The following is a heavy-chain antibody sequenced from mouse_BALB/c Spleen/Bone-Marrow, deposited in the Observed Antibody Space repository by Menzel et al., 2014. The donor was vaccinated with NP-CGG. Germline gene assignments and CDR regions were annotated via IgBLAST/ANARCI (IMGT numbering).Heavy chain of an antibody. CDR2: ISNGGGST. CDR3: ARRSAATYYFDY. CDR1: GFTFXSYT. V-gene: IGHV5-12-2*01. D-gene: IGHD1-2*01. Sequence: EVMLVESGGGLVQPGGSLKLSCAASGFTFXSYTMSWVRQTPEKRLEWVAYISNGGGSTYYPDTVKGRFTISRDNAKNTLYLQMSSLKSEDTAMYYCARRSAATYYFDYWSQGTTLTVSS. J-gene: IGHJ2*01.